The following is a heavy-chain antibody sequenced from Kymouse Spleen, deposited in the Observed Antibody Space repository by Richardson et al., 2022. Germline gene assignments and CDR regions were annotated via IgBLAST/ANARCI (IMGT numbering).Heavy chain of an antibody. Sequence: QVQLVESGGGVVQPGRSLRLSCAASGFTFSSYGMHWVRQAPGKGLEWVAVISYDGSNKYYADSVKGRFTISRDNSKNTLYLQMNSLRAEDTAVYYCAKDHYYGSGSYSSYYYYYGMDVWGQGTTVTVSS. V-gene: IGHV3-30*18. CDR2: ISYDGSNK. J-gene: IGHJ6*02. CDR1: GFTFSSYG. D-gene: IGHD3-10*01. CDR3: AKDHYYGSGSYSSYYYYYGMDV.